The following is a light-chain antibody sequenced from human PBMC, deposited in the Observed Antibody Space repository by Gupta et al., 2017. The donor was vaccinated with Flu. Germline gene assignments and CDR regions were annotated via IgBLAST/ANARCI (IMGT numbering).Light chain of an antibody. CDR1: ISNIGNNP. CDR2: KNN. J-gene: IGLJ2*01. V-gene: IGLV1-47*01. Sequence: QSVLTQPHSASGTPGQRVTLSCSGSISNIGNNPVYWYQQLPGSAPILLVYKNNQRPSGVPDRFSASKSGTSASLAISGLRSEDEADYYCATWDDNVSGPISGGGTMLTVL. CDR3: ATWDDNVSGPI.